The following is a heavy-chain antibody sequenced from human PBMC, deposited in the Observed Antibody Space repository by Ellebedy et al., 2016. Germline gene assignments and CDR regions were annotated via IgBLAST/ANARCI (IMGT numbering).Heavy chain of an antibody. CDR1: GYTFTGYY. D-gene: IGHD6-6*01. CDR2: INPNSGGT. J-gene: IGHJ5*02. CDR3: ARDGGSSSGNWFDP. V-gene: IGHV1-2*04. Sequence: ASVKVSCKASGYTFTGYYMHWVRQAPGQGLEWMGWINPNSGGTNYAQKFQGWVTMTRDTSISTAYMELSRLRSDDTAVYYCARDGGSSSGNWFDPWGQGTLVTVSS.